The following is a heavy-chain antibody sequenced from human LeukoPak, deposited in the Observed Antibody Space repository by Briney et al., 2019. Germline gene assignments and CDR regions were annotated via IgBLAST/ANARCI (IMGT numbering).Heavy chain of an antibody. Sequence: SETLSLTCAVSGYSISSSNWWVWIRQPPGKGLEWIGYIYYSGRTYYNPSLESRVTMSVDTSKNQFSLKLSSVTAADTAVYYCAREGTAGTNLNWFDPWGQGTLVTVSS. V-gene: IGHV4-28*03. CDR1: GYSISSSNW. J-gene: IGHJ5*02. CDR3: AREGTAGTNLNWFDP. CDR2: IYYSGRT. D-gene: IGHD1-1*01.